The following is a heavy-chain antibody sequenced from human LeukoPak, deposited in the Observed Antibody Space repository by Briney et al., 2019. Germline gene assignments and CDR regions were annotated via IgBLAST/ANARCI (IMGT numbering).Heavy chain of an antibody. J-gene: IGHJ5*02. CDR2: IWSDGSNK. CDR3: ARGGELGVWDWFDP. CDR1: GFTCSNYG. V-gene: IGHV3-33*01. D-gene: IGHD3-16*01. Sequence: QPGRSLRLSCAASGFTCSNYGMHWIRQAPGKGLEWVAVIWSDGSNKYYADSVKGRFTISRDNSKNTLYLQMNSLRAEDTAVYYCARGGELGVWDWFDPWGQGTLVTVSS.